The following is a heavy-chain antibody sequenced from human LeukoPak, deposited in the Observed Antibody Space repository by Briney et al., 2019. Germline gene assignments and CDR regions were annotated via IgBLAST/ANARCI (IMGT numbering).Heavy chain of an antibody. D-gene: IGHD3-10*01. CDR3: ARIWGAGSDWFDP. CDR1: GGSISSSSYY. Sequence: PSETLSLTCTVSGGSISSSSYYWGWIRQPPGKGLEWIGSIYYSGSTYYNPSLKSRVTISVDTSKNQFSLKLSSVTAADTAVYYCARIWGAGSDWFDPWGQGTLVTVSS. J-gene: IGHJ5*02. V-gene: IGHV4-39*07. CDR2: IYYSGST.